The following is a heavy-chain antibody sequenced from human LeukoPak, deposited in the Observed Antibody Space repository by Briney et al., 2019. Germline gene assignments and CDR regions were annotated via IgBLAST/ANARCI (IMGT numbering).Heavy chain of an antibody. V-gene: IGHV3-23*01. J-gene: IGHJ5*02. CDR2: IIGSGGST. CDR1: GFTFSSYA. Sequence: SGGSLRRSCAASGFTFSSYAMSWVRQAPGKGLEWLSSIIGSGGSTYYADSVKGRFTISRDNSKNTLYLQMNSLRAEDTAVYYCAKTHDSSGYYAPGWFDPWGQGTLVTVSS. CDR3: AKTHDSSGYYAPGWFDP. D-gene: IGHD3-22*01.